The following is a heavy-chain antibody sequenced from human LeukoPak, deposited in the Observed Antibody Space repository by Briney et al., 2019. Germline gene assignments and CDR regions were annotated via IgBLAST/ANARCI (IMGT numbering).Heavy chain of an antibody. CDR2: INPNSGGT. CDR3: ARVEWNDEHYFDY. CDR1: GYTFTGYY. D-gene: IGHD1-1*01. V-gene: IGHV1-2*02. Sequence: GASVKVSCKASGYTFTGYYMHWVRQAPGQGLEWMGWINPNSGGTNYAQKFQGRVTMTRDTSISTAYMELSRLRSDDTAVYYCARVEWNDEHYFDYWGQGTLVTVSS. J-gene: IGHJ4*02.